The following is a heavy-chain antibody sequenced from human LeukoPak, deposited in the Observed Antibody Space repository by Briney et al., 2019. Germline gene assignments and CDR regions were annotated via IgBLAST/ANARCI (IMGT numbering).Heavy chain of an antibody. CDR1: GGSISSYY. CDR3: ASYGGKGGYYYDY. CDR2: IYYSGST. V-gene: IGHV4-59*01. Sequence: SETLSLTCTVSGGSISSYYWSWIRQPPGKGLEWIGYIYYSGSTNYNPSLKSRVTISVDTSKNQFSLKLSSVTAADTAVYYCASYGGKGGYYYDYWGQGTLVTVSS. J-gene: IGHJ4*02. D-gene: IGHD3-16*01.